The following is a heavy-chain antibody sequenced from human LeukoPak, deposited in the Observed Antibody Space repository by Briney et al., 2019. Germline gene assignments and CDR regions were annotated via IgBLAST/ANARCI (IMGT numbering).Heavy chain of an antibody. J-gene: IGHJ3*02. Sequence: SETLSLTCTVSGGSISSGGYYWSWIRQHPGKGLEWIGYIYYSGSTYYNPSLKSRVTISVDTSKNQFSLKLSSVTAADTAVYYCARDKTLYYYDSSGYGSAFDIWGQGTVVTVSS. CDR1: GGSISSGGYY. V-gene: IGHV4-31*03. D-gene: IGHD3-22*01. CDR2: IYYSGST. CDR3: ARDKTLYYYDSSGYGSAFDI.